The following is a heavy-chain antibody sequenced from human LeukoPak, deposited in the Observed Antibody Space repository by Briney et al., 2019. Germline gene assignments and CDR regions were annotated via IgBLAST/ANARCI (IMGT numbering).Heavy chain of an antibody. Sequence: ASVRVSCKASGYTFTGYYIHWVRQAPGQGLEWMGWINPDSGGTNYAQKFQGRVTMIRDTSFSTAYMELSRLTYDDTAVYYCARDQGSSGWSDFDYWGQGTLVTVSS. V-gene: IGHV1-2*02. CDR1: GYTFTGYY. D-gene: IGHD6-19*01. J-gene: IGHJ4*02. CDR3: ARDQGSSGWSDFDY. CDR2: INPDSGGT.